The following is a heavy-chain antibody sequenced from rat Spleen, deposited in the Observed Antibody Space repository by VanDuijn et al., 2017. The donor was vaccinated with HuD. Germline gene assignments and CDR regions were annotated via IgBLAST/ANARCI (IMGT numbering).Heavy chain of an antibody. V-gene: IGHV5-27*01. CDR1: GFTFSYYG. J-gene: IGHJ3*01. CDR2: ISSAGRST. Sequence: EVQLVESGGGLVQPGRSMNVSCAASGFTFSYYGMAWVRQAPKKGLEWVAYISSAGRSTYYRYSMKGRFTISRDNAKSTLYLQMDSLRSEDTATYYCATGTGGFTDWGQGTLVTVSS. D-gene: IGHD5-1*01. CDR3: ATGTGGFTD.